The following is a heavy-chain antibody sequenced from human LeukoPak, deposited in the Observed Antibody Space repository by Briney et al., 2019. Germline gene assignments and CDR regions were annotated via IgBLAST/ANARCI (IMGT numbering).Heavy chain of an antibody. CDR3: AKGDLSYDFWSGYXGAFDI. D-gene: IGHD3-3*01. CDR2: ISWNSGSI. J-gene: IGHJ3*02. CDR1: GFTFDDYA. V-gene: IGHV3-9*01. Sequence: GRSLRLSCAASGFTFDDYAMHWVRQAPGKGLEWVSGISWNSGSIGYADSVKGRFTISRNNAKNSLYLQMNSLRAEDTALYYCAKGDLSYDFWSGYXGAFDIWGQGTMVTVSS.